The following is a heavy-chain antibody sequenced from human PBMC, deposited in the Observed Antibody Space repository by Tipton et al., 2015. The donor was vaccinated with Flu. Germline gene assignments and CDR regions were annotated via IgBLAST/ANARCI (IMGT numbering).Heavy chain of an antibody. CDR3: ARSSRGWYRAMFD. Sequence: LRLSCTVFGGSIGSSTYYWGWIRQPPGKGLEWIAYISNSGSSNYNPSLKSRITVSVDTSKNQFSLILSSVTAADTAVYYCARSSRGWYRAMFDWGQGTLVTVSS. V-gene: IGHV4-61*05. D-gene: IGHD6-19*01. J-gene: IGHJ4*02. CDR2: ISNSGSS. CDR1: GGSIGSSTYY.